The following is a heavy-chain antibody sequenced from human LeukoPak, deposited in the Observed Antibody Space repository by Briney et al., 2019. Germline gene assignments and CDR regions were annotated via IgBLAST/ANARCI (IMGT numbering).Heavy chain of an antibody. D-gene: IGHD4-17*01. CDR1: GYTFTSYG. V-gene: IGHV1-2*02. CDR3: ARVTTVTVFDY. CDR2: INPNSGGT. J-gene: IGHJ4*02. Sequence: ASVKVSCKASGYTFTSYGISWVRQAPGQGLEWMGWINPNSGGTNYAQKFQGRVTMTRDTSISTAYMELSRLRSDDTAVYYCARVTTVTVFDYWGQGTLVTVSS.